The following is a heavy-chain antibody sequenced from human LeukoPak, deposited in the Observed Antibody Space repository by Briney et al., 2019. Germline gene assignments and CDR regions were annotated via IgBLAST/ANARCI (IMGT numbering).Heavy chain of an antibody. V-gene: IGHV1-46*01. CDR3: ARAKTPLFDY. J-gene: IGHJ4*02. CDR2: INPVGGHT. Sequence: ASVKVSCKASGYTFSSDYMNWVRQAPGQGLEWMGMINPVGGHTTYAQKFQGRVTMTRGTSTTTVYMELSSLRFEDTAVYYCARAKTPLFDYWAQGTLVTVSS. CDR1: GYTFSSDY.